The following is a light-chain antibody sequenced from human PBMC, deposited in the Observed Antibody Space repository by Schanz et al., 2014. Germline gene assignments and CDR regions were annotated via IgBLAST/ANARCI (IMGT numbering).Light chain of an antibody. CDR1: QSIGTW. J-gene: IGKJ2*01. Sequence: DIQMTQSPSTLSASVGDRVSITCRASQSIGTWLAWYQQKPGKAPKVLIYHASNLESGVPSRFSGSGSGTQFTLTISSLQPDDFATYYCQQYNSYSRTFGQGTKLEIK. V-gene: IGKV1-5*01. CDR2: HAS. CDR3: QQYNSYSRT.